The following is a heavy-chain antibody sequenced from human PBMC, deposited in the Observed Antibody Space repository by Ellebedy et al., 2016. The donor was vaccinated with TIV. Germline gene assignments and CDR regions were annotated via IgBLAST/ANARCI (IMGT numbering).Heavy chain of an antibody. CDR3: ASAYTAAYLDY. D-gene: IGHD4-11*01. J-gene: IGHJ4*02. CDR2: IYTSGST. V-gene: IGHV4-4*07. Sequence: MPSETLSLTCTVSGGSINNNYWSWIRQPAGKGLEWIGRIYTSGSTNYNPSLKSRVTMSVDTSKNQFSLKLSSVTAADTAVYYCASAYTAAYLDYWGQGTLVTVSS. CDR1: GGSINNNY.